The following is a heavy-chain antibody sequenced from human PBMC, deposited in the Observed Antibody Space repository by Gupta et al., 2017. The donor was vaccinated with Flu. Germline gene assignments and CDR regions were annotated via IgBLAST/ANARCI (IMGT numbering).Heavy chain of an antibody. V-gene: IGHV3-48*01. Sequence: LRSYRMSGVPQAPGKGLEWLSYIRSTGGDIYYADSVKGRFTISRYNVRNSRYLQMSSLRAEDTAVYYCARDYDSDGYKYDYWGQGTLVTVSS. CDR1: LRSYR. CDR2: IRSTGGDI. D-gene: IGHD3-22*01. J-gene: IGHJ4*01. CDR3: ARDYDSDGYKYDY.